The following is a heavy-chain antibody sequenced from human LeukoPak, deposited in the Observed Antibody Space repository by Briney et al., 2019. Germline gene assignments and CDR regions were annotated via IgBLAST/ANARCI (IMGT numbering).Heavy chain of an antibody. CDR2: ISKSSALK. Sequence: GGSLRLSCVASQYDFNGYTFTWVRQAPGKGLEYVSSISKSSALKYYAESVRGRFTISRNNAESSLFLDMTDLGGEDTAVYFCVRGDNRDQWGQGTLVTVSS. CDR1: QYDFNGYT. D-gene: IGHD1-14*01. V-gene: IGHV3-21*01. J-gene: IGHJ4*02. CDR3: VRGDNRDQ.